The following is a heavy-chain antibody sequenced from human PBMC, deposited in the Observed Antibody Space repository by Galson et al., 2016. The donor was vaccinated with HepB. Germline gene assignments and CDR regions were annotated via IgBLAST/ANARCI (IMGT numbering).Heavy chain of an antibody. J-gene: IGHJ6*02. CDR2: IKQDGSQK. CDR1: GFTFNR. D-gene: IGHD4-17*01. V-gene: IGHV3-7*01. CDR3: AGKRSDNYGMDV. Sequence: SLRLSCAASGFTFNRMNWVRQAPGKGLEWVANIKQDGSQKYYVDSVRGRFTISRDSAENSLHLQMSSLRAEDTAVYYCAGKRSDNYGMDVWGQGTTVTVSS.